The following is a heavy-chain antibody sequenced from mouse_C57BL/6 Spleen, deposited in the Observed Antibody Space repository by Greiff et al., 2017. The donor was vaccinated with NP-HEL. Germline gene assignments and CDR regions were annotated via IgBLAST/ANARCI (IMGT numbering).Heavy chain of an antibody. CDR3: ARGSIYDGSYFDV. V-gene: IGHV1-55*01. D-gene: IGHD2-3*01. J-gene: IGHJ1*03. CDR1: GYTFTSYW. CDR2: IYPGSGST. Sequence: VQLQQPGAELVKPGASVKMSCKASGYTFTSYWITWVKQRPGQGLEWIGDIYPGSGSTNYNEKFKSKATLTVDTSSSTAYMQLSSLTSEDSAVYYCARGSIYDGSYFDVWGTGTTVTVSS.